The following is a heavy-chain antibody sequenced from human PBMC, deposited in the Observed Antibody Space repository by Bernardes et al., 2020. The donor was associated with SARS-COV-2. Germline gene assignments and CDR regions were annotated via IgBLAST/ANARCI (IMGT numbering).Heavy chain of an antibody. J-gene: IGHJ4*02. CDR1: GGSISGKSYF. CDR2: IYASGST. V-gene: IGHV4-61*02. CDR3: ARQGQYGHFAEGY. D-gene: IGHD4-17*01. Sequence: SETLSLTCTVSGGSISGKSYFWSWIRQPAGEGLEYIGRIYASGSTNYNPSLKTRVTISVDTSKNQFSLKLSSVTTADTAVYYCARQGQYGHFAEGYWGQGTLVTVSS.